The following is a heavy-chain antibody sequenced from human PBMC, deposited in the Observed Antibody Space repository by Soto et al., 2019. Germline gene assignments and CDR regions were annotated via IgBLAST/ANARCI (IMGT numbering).Heavy chain of an antibody. J-gene: IGHJ6*02. CDR3: ARDGVIVVVPAAPPDHYGMDV. V-gene: IGHV3-33*01. D-gene: IGHD2-2*01. CDR2: IWYDGSNK. CDR1: GFTFSSYG. Sequence: GGSLRLSCAASGFTFSSYGMHWVRQAPGKGLEWVAVIWYDGSNKYYADSVKGRFTISRDNSKNTLYLQMNSLRAEDTAVYYCARDGVIVVVPAAPPDHYGMDVWGQGTTVTVSS.